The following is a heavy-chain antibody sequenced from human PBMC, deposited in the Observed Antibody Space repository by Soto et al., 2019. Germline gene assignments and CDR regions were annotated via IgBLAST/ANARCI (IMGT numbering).Heavy chain of an antibody. Sequence: ASVKVSCKASGYTFTGYYMHWVRQAPGQGLEWMEWINPNSGGTNYAQKFQGWVTMTRDTSISTAYMELSRLRSDDTAVYYCARSSAAGKADYYYGMDVWGQGTTVTVSS. V-gene: IGHV1-2*04. CDR2: INPNSGGT. D-gene: IGHD6-13*01. J-gene: IGHJ6*02. CDR3: ARSSAAGKADYYYGMDV. CDR1: GYTFTGYY.